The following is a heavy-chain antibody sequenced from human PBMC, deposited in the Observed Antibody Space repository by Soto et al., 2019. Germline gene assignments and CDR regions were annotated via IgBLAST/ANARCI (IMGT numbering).Heavy chain of an antibody. CDR2: INSDGSST. V-gene: IGHV3-74*01. Sequence: GGSLRLSCAASGFTFSSYWMHWVRQAPGKGLVWVSRINSDGSSTSYADSVKGRFTISRDNAKNTLYLQMNSLRAEDTAVYYCVRTSLVVAAATREDYWGQRTLVTAPQ. CDR3: VRTSLVVAAATREDY. CDR1: GFTFSSYW. D-gene: IGHD2-15*01. J-gene: IGHJ4*02.